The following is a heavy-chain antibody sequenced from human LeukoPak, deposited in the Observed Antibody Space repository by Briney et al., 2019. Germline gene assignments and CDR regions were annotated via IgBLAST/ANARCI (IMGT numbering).Heavy chain of an antibody. CDR3: ARGTFSPQGSYYGH. CDR2: LYSGGAA. CDR1: GFDFSSYA. J-gene: IGHJ4*02. D-gene: IGHD3-10*01. Sequence: PGGSLRLSCVASGFDFSSYAMSWVRQTPGGGLECVSVLYSGGAAYYADSVKGRFTISRDTSKNTLSLQMNSLRVEDTALYYCARGTFSPQGSYYGHWGQGTRVTVSS. V-gene: IGHV3-53*01.